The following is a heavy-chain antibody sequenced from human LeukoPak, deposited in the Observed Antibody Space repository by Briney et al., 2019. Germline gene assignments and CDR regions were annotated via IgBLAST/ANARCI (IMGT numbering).Heavy chain of an antibody. J-gene: IGHJ4*02. CDR3: VQTTGWPGFDY. V-gene: IGHV4-4*09. D-gene: IGHD6-19*01. CDR1: GLAISGFF. Sequence: PPEILCRTCATSGLAISGFFVNWVRQPPGKGMEWVGNIYDGVPTFFNPSLKSRVTISVDTAKGQFSLQLASVTAADTAVYYCVQTTGWPGFDYWGQGILVSVSS. CDR2: IYDGVPT.